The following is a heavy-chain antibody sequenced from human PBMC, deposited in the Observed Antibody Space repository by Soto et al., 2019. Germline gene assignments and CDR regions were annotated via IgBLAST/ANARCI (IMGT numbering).Heavy chain of an antibody. Sequence: GESLKISCKASGYSFSDYWIGWVRQMPGRGLEWMGIIYPGDSDTRYSASFQGQVTISADKSISTTFLQWSSLKASDTAMYYCAKRGQFCGTSHFRFQPWGPGTL. J-gene: IGHJ5*02. CDR3: AKRGQFCGTSHFRFQP. CDR2: IYPGDSDT. CDR1: GYSFSDYW. D-gene: IGHD1-26*01. V-gene: IGHV5-51*01.